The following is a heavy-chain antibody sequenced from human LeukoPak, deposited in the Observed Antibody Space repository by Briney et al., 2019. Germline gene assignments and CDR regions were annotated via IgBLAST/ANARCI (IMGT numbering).Heavy chain of an antibody. CDR3: ARDLWNFYDDSGYNRDFDS. CDR1: TSR. D-gene: IGHD3-22*01. Sequence: ASVTVSCKATSRISRVRQAPGQGLEWMGWIGTYGGDTYYAQKFQGRITVTTDTSTSTVYMELRNLRSDDTAVYYCARDLWNFYDDSGYNRDFDSWGQGTLVTVSS. J-gene: IGHJ5*01. V-gene: IGHV1-18*01. CDR2: IGTYGGDT.